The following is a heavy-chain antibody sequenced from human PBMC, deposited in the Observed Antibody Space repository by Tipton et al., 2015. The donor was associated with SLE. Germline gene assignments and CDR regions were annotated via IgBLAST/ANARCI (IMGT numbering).Heavy chain of an antibody. CDR1: GGSISNYY. J-gene: IGHJ6*02. V-gene: IGHV4-59*08. D-gene: IGHD3-10*01. CDR2: IYYSGST. CDR3: ARFGDGMDV. Sequence: TLSLTCTVSGGSISNYYWSWIRQPPGKGLEWIGYIYYSGSTNYSPSLKSRLTLSVDTSKNLLSLKLNSVTAADTAVYYCARFGDGMDVWGQGTTVTVSS.